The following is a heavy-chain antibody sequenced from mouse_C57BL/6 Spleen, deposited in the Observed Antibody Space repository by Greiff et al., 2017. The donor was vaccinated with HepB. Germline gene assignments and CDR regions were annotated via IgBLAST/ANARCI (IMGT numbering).Heavy chain of an antibody. CDR2: IYPRSGNT. D-gene: IGHD4-1*01. CDR3: ARKRLGDAMDY. Sequence: QVQLQQSGAELARPGASVKLSCKASGYTFTSYGISWVKQRTGQGLEWIGEIYPRSGNTYYNEKFKGKATLTADKSSSTAYMELRSLTSEDSAVYFCARKRLGDAMDYWGQGTSVTVSS. J-gene: IGHJ4*01. V-gene: IGHV1-81*01. CDR1: GYTFTSYG.